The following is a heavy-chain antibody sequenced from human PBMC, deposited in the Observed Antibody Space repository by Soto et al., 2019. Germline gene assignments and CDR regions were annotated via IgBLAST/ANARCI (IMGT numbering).Heavy chain of an antibody. J-gene: IGHJ4*02. Sequence: QVQLVESGGDVVQPGRSLRLSCAASGFTFNSYGFHWVRQTPGKGLEWVAVIRDDGSNKYYADSVKGRFTISRDNTENTLYQQMTTLSAEERAVYYCARDLWSTSYCLHSWGQGTPVTVSS. CDR1: GFTFNSYG. V-gene: IGHV3-33*01. CDR2: IRDDGSNK. CDR3: ARDLWSTSYCLHS. D-gene: IGHD3-10*01.